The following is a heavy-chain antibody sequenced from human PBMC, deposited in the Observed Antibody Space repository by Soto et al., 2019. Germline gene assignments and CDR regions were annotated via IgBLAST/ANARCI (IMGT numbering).Heavy chain of an antibody. D-gene: IGHD6-19*01. CDR3: ARDPGVAVAGTLDY. J-gene: IGHJ4*02. V-gene: IGHV3-30-3*01. CDR2: ISYDGSNK. Sequence: QAPGKGLEWVAVISYDGSNKYYADSVKGRFTISRDNSKNTLYLQMNSLRAEDTAVYYCARDPGVAVAGTLDYWGQGTLVTVSS.